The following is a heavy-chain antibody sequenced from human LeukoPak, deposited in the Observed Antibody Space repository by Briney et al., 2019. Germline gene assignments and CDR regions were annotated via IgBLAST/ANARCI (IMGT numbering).Heavy chain of an antibody. D-gene: IGHD3/OR15-3a*01. CDR2: IVVRGGST. V-gene: IGHV1-58*02. J-gene: IGHJ4*02. CDR3: AASRGQITWTGLGA. Sequence: SVKVSCKTSGFHFISSSIQWVRQARGQGLEWMGGIVVRGGSTNFAQKFQDRISVIRDMSTSTVYLHLSSLRPEDTAVFYCAASRGQITWTGLGARGQGTLITVSS. CDR1: GFHFISSS.